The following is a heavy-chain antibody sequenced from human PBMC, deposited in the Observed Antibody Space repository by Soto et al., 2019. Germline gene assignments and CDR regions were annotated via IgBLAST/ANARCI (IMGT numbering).Heavy chain of an antibody. D-gene: IGHD2-15*01. CDR3: ARYCSSVSCYDEI. CDR1: GYTFIGYY. V-gene: IGHV1-2*02. J-gene: IGHJ3*02. Sequence: ASVKVSCKASGYTFIGYYMHWVRQAPGQGLEWMGWINPNSGSTNYAQKFQGRVTMTKDTSISTTYMDLSRLRSDDTAVYYCARYCSSVSCYDEIWGQGTMVTVSS. CDR2: INPNSGST.